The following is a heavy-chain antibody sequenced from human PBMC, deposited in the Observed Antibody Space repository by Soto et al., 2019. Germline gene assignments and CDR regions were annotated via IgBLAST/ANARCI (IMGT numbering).Heavy chain of an antibody. J-gene: IGHJ4*02. Sequence: PSETLSLTCAVYGGSFSGYYWSWIRQPPGKGLEWIGEINHSGSTNYNPSLKSRVTISVDTSKNQFSLKLSSVTAADTAVYYCAFSGNDPVRPGFDYWGQGTLVTVSS. CDR2: INHSGST. V-gene: IGHV4-34*01. CDR1: GGSFSGYY. CDR3: AFSGNDPVRPGFDY. D-gene: IGHD5-12*01.